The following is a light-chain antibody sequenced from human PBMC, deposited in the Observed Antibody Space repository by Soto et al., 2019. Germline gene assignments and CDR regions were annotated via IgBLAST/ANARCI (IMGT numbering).Light chain of an antibody. V-gene: IGKV4-1*01. J-gene: IGKJ4*01. Sequence: DIVLTQSPDSLAVSLGERATINCKSSPSVLFSSNNKEFIAWYQQRPGQSPRLLIYWASTRDSGVPDRFSGRGSGTAFTLTISNLQAEDVAVDYGEEYYRPPLTFSGGTKVESK. CDR2: WAS. CDR1: PSVLFSSNNKEF. CDR3: EEYYRPPLT.